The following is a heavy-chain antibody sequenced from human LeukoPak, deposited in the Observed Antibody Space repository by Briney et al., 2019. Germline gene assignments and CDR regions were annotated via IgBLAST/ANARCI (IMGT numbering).Heavy chain of an antibody. J-gene: IGHJ3*02. CDR2: ISAYNGNT. D-gene: IGHD2-15*01. V-gene: IGHV1-18*01. CDR3: ARGRCSGGSCYSGALDI. CDR1: GYTFTSYG. Sequence: ASVKVSCKASGYTFTSYGISWVRQAPGQGLEWMGWISAYNGNTNYAQKLQGRVTMTTDTSTSTAYMELRSLRSDDTAVYYCARGRCSGGSCYSGALDIWGQGTMVTVSS.